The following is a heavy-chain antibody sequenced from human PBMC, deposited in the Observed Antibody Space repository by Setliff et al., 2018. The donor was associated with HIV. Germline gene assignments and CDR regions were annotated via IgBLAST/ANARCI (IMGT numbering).Heavy chain of an antibody. J-gene: IGHJ4*02. CDR2: INPNSGGT. CDR3: ARERNYYGSGSYLDY. CDR1: GYTFSTNA. Sequence: GASVKVSCKASGYTFSTNAIHWVRQAPGQRLEWMGWINPNSGGTNYAQRFQGSVTMTRDTSISTAYMELSRLRSDDTAVYYCARERNYYGSGSYLDYWGQGTLVTVSS. D-gene: IGHD3-10*01. V-gene: IGHV1-2*02.